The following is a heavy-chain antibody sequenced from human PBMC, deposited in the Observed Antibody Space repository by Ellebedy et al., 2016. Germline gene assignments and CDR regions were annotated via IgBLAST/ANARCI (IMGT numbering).Heavy chain of an antibody. CDR2: IYGNDDK. D-gene: IGHD5-18*01. V-gene: IGHV2-5*01. J-gene: IGHJ4*02. CDR3: VHRTTNTADDY. Sequence: SGPTLVKPTQTLTLTCSFSGFSLTTNQVVVGWVRQPPGKAPEWLTFIYGNDDKRYSPSLLSRLTITKNTSKNQVVLTMTNMDPVDTATYYCVHRTTNTADDYWGQGTLVTVSS. CDR1: GFSLTTNQVV.